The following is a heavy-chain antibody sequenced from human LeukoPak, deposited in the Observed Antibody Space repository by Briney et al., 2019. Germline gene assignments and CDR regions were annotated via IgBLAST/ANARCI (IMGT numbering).Heavy chain of an antibody. Sequence: SVKVSCKASGGTFSSYAISWVRQAPGQGLEWMGGIIPIFGTANYAQKFQGRVTITADESTSTAYMELSSLRSEDTAVYYCARAGGSYYYYYYMDVWGKGTTVTISS. CDR1: GGTFSSYA. CDR2: IIPIFGTA. V-gene: IGHV1-69*13. CDR3: ARAGGSYYYYYYMDV. J-gene: IGHJ6*03. D-gene: IGHD1-26*01.